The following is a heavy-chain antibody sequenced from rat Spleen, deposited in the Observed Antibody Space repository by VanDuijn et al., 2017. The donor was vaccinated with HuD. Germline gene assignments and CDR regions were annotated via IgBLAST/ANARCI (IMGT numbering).Heavy chain of an antibody. Sequence: EVQLVESGGGLVQPGRSLKLSCAASGVTFSNYGMHWIRQAPTKGLEWVASISPTGGSTYYRDSVKGRFTISRDNTKSTLYLQMDNLRSEDTATYYCVRQRNPGGGTSYWYFDFWGPGTMVTVSS. CDR1: GVTFSNYG. CDR3: VRQRNPGGGTSYWYFDF. CDR2: ISPTGGST. V-gene: IGHV5-19*01. D-gene: IGHD4-2*01. J-gene: IGHJ1*01.